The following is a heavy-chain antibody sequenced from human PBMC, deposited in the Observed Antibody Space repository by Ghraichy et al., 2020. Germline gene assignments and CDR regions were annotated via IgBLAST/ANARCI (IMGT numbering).Heavy chain of an antibody. CDR3: ARYDFRSGYYNYYFDY. CDR1: GYTFTSYG. Sequence: ASVKVSCKASGYTFTSYGISWVRQAPGQGLEWMGWISAYNGNTNYAQKLQGRVTMTADTSTSTAYMELRSLRSDDTAVYYCARYDFRSGYYNYYFDYWGQGTLVTVSS. CDR2: ISAYNGNT. D-gene: IGHD3-3*01. J-gene: IGHJ4*02. V-gene: IGHV1-18*01.